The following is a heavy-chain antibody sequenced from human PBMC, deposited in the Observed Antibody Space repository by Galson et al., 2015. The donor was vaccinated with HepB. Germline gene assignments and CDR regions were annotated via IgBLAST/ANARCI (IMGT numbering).Heavy chain of an antibody. D-gene: IGHD3-22*01. Sequence: SLRLSCAASGFTFSNAWMSWVRQAPGKGLEWVGRIKSKTDGGTTDYAAPVKGRFTISRDDSKNTLYLQMNSLKTEDTAAYYCTTAAYYYDSSGYYYFDYWGQGTLVTVSS. CDR3: TTAAYYYDSSGYYYFDY. CDR2: IKSKTDGGTT. CDR1: GFTFSNAW. J-gene: IGHJ4*02. V-gene: IGHV3-15*01.